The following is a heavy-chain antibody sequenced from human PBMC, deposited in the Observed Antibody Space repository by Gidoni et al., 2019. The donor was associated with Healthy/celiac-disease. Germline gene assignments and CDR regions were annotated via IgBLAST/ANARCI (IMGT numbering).Heavy chain of an antibody. CDR1: GYSISSGYY. J-gene: IGHJ5*02. CDR2: IYHSGST. Sequence: QVQLQESGPGLVKPSETLSLTCAVSGYSISSGYYWGWIRQPPGKGLEWSGSIYHSGSTYYNPSLKSRVTISVDTSKNQFSLKLSSVTAADTAVYYCAREGGYCSSTSCYEGAWFDPWGQGTLVTVSS. V-gene: IGHV4-38-2*02. CDR3: AREGGYCSSTSCYEGAWFDP. D-gene: IGHD2-2*03.